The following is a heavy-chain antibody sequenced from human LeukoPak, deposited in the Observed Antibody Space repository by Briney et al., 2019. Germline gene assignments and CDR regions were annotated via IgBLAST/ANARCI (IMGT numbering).Heavy chain of an antibody. Sequence: ASMKVSCKASGYTFTSYAMHWVRQAPGQRLEWMGWINAGNGNTKYSQEFQGRVTITRDTSASTAYMELSSLRSEDMAVYYCARDSLGGPYYYDSSGYDYWGQGTLVTVSS. D-gene: IGHD3-22*01. J-gene: IGHJ4*02. V-gene: IGHV1-3*03. CDR3: ARDSLGGPYYYDSSGYDY. CDR2: INAGNGNT. CDR1: GYTFTSYA.